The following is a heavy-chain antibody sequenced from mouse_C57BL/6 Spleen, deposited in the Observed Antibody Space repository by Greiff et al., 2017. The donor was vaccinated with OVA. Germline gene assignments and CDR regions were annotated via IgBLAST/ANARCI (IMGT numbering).Heavy chain of an antibody. J-gene: IGHJ2*01. CDR2: ISSGSSTI. Sequence: DVQLVESGGGLVKPGGSLKLSCAASGFTFSDYGMHWVRQAPEKGLEWVAYISSGSSTIYYADTVKGRFTISRDNAKNTLFLQMTSLRSEDTAMYYCARGRLYYFDYWGQGTTLTVSS. CDR1: GFTFSDYG. CDR3: ARGRLYYFDY. V-gene: IGHV5-17*01.